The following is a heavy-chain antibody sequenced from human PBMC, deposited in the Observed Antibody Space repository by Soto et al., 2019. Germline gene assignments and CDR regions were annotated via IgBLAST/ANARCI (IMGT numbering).Heavy chain of an antibody. CDR3: TTDLRRDVLAGQFDY. Sequence: PGGSLRLSCAASGFTFYSAWMSWVRQAPGKGLEWVGRFKSQTDGGTTEYAAPVKGRFTISRDDSKNRLYLQMNSLKTGDTAVYYCTTDLRRDVLAGQFDYWGQGALVTVSS. CDR1: GFTFYSAW. CDR2: FKSQTDGGTT. V-gene: IGHV3-15*01. D-gene: IGHD3-3*01. J-gene: IGHJ4*02.